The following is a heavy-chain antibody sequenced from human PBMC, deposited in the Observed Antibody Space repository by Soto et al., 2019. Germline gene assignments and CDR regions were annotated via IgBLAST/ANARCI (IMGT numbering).Heavy chain of an antibody. Sequence: GESLKISCKGSGYSFTSYWISWVRQMPGKGLEWMGRMDPSDPYTNYSPSFQGHVTISADKSISTAYLQWSSLKASDTAMYYCASEGVYCTNGVCPQYYYYGMEVWGQGTTVTVSS. V-gene: IGHV5-10-1*01. D-gene: IGHD2-8*01. CDR1: GYSFTSYW. CDR2: MDPSDPYT. CDR3: ASEGVYCTNGVCPQYYYYGMEV. J-gene: IGHJ6*02.